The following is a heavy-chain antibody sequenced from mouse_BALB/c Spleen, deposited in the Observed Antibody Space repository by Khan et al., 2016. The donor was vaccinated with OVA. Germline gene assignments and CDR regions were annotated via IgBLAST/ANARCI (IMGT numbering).Heavy chain of an antibody. D-gene: IGHD1-1*01. CDR2: ISTGGHYT. V-gene: IGHV5-6*01. J-gene: IGHJ3*01. CDR3: ARLAYYYDSGGFAY. CDR1: GFTFSTYG. Sequence: EVELVESGGDVVKPGGSLKLSCAASGFTFSTYGMSWVRQTPDKRLEWVATISTGGHYTYYPDTVKGRFTISRDNAKNTPYLQLSSLKSEDTAMFYCARLAYYYDSGGFAYWGQGTLVTVSA.